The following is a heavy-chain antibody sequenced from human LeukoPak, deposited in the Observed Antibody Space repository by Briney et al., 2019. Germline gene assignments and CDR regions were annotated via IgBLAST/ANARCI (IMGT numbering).Heavy chain of an antibody. CDR2: LDPSGSQK. D-gene: IGHD1-1*01. CDR1: GFTFNRSW. Sequence: PGGSLRLSCAASGFTFNRSWMNWVGQAPGKGLEWVANLDPSGSQKRYVDSVKGRFIISKDNPGASLYLDMYSLRAEDTAIYYCASWTSGNYWGQGTLVTVSS. V-gene: IGHV3-7*01. J-gene: IGHJ4*02. CDR3: ASWTSGNY.